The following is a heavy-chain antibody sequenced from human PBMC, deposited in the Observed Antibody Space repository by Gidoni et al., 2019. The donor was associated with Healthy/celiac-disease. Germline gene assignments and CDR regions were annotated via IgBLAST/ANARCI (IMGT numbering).Heavy chain of an antibody. D-gene: IGHD4-17*01. V-gene: IGHV3-66*02. Sequence: EVQLVESGGGLVQPGGSLRLSCAASGFTVSSNYMSWVRQAPGKGLAGVSVIYSGGSTYYADSVKGRFTISRDNSKNTLYLQMNSLRAEDTAVYYCARDPGDGDRDYWGQGTLVTVSS. CDR3: ARDPGDGDRDY. J-gene: IGHJ4*02. CDR2: IYSGGST. CDR1: GFTVSSNY.